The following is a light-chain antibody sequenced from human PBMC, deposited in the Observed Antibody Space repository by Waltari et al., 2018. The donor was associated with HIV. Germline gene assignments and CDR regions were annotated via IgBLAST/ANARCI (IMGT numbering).Light chain of an antibody. V-gene: IGLV2-23*02. J-gene: IGLJ3*02. Sequence: QSPLTQPASVSGNPGQSVTITCTGTNIDVGNYNLVSWYQQPPGKAPKLLIYDVSKRTSGVSIRCSGSKSGYWASLTISGLLAEDEPYYFCLTYVSDSGTWKFGGWTYLTV. CDR3: LTYVSDSGTWK. CDR1: NIDVGNYNL. CDR2: DVS.